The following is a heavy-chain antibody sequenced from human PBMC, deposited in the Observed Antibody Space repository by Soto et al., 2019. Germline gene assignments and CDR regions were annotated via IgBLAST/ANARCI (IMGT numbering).Heavy chain of an antibody. J-gene: IGHJ6*02. CDR2: IFYTGST. CDR3: ARTQGVSYSYGMDV. Sequence: SETLSLTCAISGGSISGYYWSWIRHPPGKGLEWIGYIFYTGSTTYNPSLKSRVTISGDTSKNQFSLNLSAVTAADTAVYYCARTQGVSYSYGMDVWGQGTTVTVSS. CDR1: GGSISGYY. V-gene: IGHV4-59*01.